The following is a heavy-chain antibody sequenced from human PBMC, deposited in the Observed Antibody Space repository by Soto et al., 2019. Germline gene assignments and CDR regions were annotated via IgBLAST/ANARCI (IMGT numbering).Heavy chain of an antibody. V-gene: IGHV5-10-1*01. CDR2: IDPSDSYT. CDR1: GYTFTSSW. Sequence: GESLKISCKGSGYTFTSSWISWVRQMPGKGLEWMGKIDPSDSYTNYSPSFQGHVTISADKSISTAYLQWSSLKASDTAMYFCARHVGIASAADVWGQGTTVPVSS. D-gene: IGHD6-13*01. CDR3: ARHVGIASAADV. J-gene: IGHJ6*02.